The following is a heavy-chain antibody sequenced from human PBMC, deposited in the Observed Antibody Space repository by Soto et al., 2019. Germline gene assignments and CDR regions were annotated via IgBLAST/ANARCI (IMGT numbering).Heavy chain of an antibody. CDR1: GGSIDRSNYY. D-gene: IGHD3-9*01. CDR2: TYYNGNA. Sequence: SETLSLTCTVSGGSIDRSNYYWDWIRQSPGKGLEWIGTTYYNGNAYYNPSLKSRVTMSVDTSKNQFSLKLISVTAADTAVYYCARNLMDYDILTGYYMAYYFDYWGQGTLVTVSS. CDR3: ARNLMDYDILTGYYMAYYFDY. J-gene: IGHJ4*02. V-gene: IGHV4-39*01.